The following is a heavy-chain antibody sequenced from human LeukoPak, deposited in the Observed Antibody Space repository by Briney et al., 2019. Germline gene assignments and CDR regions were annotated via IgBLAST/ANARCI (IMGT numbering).Heavy chain of an antibody. V-gene: IGHV3-7*01. CDR2: IKQDGSDR. J-gene: IGHJ3*02. CDR3: ARDSGDPAVVVPAAIALGAFDI. D-gene: IGHD2-2*02. CDR1: GCTFSSYW. Sequence: GGSLRLSCAASGCTFSSYWMSWVRQAPGKGLEWVANIKQDGSDRYYVDSVKGRFTISRDNAKNSLYLQMNSLRAEDTAVYYCARDSGDPAVVVPAAIALGAFDIWGQGTMVTVSS.